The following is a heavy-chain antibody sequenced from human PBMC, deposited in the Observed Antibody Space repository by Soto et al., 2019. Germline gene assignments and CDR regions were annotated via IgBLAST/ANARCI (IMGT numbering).Heavy chain of an antibody. CDR3: AREVSYSAYNLADGIQLWSFDF. CDR1: GGSINTFY. V-gene: IGHV4-4*07. Sequence: RSETLSLTCTVSGGSINTFYWSWVRQPPRKGLEWIGRIFSSGSTNFNPSLESRVAMSVDTSKNHFSLSLSSVTAADMAVYYCAREVSYSAYNLADGIQLWSFDFWGQGALVTVSS. D-gene: IGHD5-12*01. J-gene: IGHJ4*02. CDR2: IFSSGST.